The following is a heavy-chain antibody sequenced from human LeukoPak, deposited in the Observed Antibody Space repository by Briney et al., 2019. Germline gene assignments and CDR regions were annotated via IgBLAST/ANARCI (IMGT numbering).Heavy chain of an antibody. CDR2: ISGSGGYT. Sequence: GGSLRLSCAASGFTFSSDVMSWVRQAPGKGLEWVSAISGSGGYTYYADSVKGRFTISRDNSKNTLYLQMNSLRAEDTAVYYCAKEKYSSLNFDYWGQGTLVTVSS. D-gene: IGHD5-18*01. CDR3: AKEKYSSLNFDY. J-gene: IGHJ4*02. CDR1: GFTFSSDV. V-gene: IGHV3-23*01.